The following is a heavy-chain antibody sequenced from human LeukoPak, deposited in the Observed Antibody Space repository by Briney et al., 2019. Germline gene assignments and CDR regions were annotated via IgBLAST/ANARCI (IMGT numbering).Heavy chain of an antibody. Sequence: ASVKVSFKASGYTFTGYYMHWVRQAPGQGLEWMGRINPNSGGTNYAQKFQGRVTMTRDTSISTAYMELSRLRSDDTAVYYCARGGLYSSGWYDDFDYWGQGTLVTVSS. V-gene: IGHV1-2*06. CDR1: GYTFTGYY. J-gene: IGHJ4*02. CDR3: ARGGLYSSGWYDDFDY. D-gene: IGHD6-19*01. CDR2: INPNSGGT.